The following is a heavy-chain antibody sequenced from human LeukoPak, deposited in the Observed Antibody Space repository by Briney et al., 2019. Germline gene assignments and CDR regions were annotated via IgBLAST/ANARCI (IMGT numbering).Heavy chain of an antibody. J-gene: IGHJ5*02. CDR3: ARHGKLLYTNWFDP. CDR1: GGSISSSSYY. CDR2: IYYSGST. V-gene: IGHV4-39*01. Sequence: KPSETLSLTCTVSGGSISSSSYYWGWIRQPPGKGLEWIGSIYYSGSTYYNPSLKSRVTISVDTSKNQFSLKLSSVTAADTAVYYCARHGKLLYTNWFDPWGQGTLVTVSS. D-gene: IGHD2-2*02.